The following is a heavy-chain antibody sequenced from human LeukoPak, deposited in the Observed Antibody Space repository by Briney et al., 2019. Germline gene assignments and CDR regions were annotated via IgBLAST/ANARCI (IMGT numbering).Heavy chain of an antibody. Sequence: GSLRLSCAASGFTFSSYSMNWVRQPPGKGLEWIGEIKHSGSTNNNPSLKSRVTISVDTSKNQFSLKLSSVTAADTAVYYCAGYYYYDSSGYCLDYWGQGTLVTVSS. J-gene: IGHJ4*02. CDR1: GFTFSSYS. CDR2: IKHSGST. D-gene: IGHD3-22*01. CDR3: AGYYYYDSSGYCLDY. V-gene: IGHV4-34*08.